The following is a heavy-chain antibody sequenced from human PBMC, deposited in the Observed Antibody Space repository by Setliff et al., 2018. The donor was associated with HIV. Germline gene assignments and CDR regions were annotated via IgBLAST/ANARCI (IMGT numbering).Heavy chain of an antibody. CDR2: IIPMFGTA. D-gene: IGHD6-19*01. Sequence: ASVKVSCKASGGTFSSHAISWVRQAPGQGLEWMGGIIPMFGTANYAQKLQGRVTITADESTSTAYMELSSLRSEDTAVYYCARQGAVTGHSFDSWGQGALVTVSS. J-gene: IGHJ4*02. CDR1: GGTFSSHA. V-gene: IGHV1-69*13. CDR3: ARQGAVTGHSFDS.